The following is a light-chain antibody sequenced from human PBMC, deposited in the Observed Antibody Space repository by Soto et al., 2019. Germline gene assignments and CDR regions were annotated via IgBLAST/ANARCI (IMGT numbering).Light chain of an antibody. J-gene: IGKJ3*01. CDR2: DAS. Sequence: SVLTQSPGTLSLSPGERATLSCRARQSVTSSYLAWYQQKPGQAPRLLIYDASNRATGIPARFSGSGSGTDFTLTISSLEPEDFAVYYCQQRSNWPPIFTFGPGTKVDIK. CDR3: QQRSNWPPIFT. CDR1: QSVTSSY. V-gene: IGKV3-11*01.